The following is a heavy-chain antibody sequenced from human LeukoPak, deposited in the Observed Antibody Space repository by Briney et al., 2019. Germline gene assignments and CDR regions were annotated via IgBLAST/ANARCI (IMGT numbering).Heavy chain of an antibody. CDR2: ISSSSSEI. CDR1: GLVFSSYT. J-gene: IGHJ4*02. V-gene: IGHV3-11*06. Sequence: GGSLRLSCAASGLVFSSYTMGWVRQAPGKGLEWVSYISSSSSEIYYADSVKGRFTISRDNAKNSLYLQMNSLRAEDTAVYYCAAGGFYWGQGILVTVSS. D-gene: IGHD2-8*02. CDR3: AAGGFY.